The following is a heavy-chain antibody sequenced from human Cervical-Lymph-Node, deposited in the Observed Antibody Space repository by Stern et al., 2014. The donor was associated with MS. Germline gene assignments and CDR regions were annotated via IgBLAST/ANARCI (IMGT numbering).Heavy chain of an antibody. CDR3: TRGGYDFWSGYYRH. V-gene: IGHV3-49*04. J-gene: IGHJ4*02. D-gene: IGHD3-3*01. CDR1: GFTFGDYA. Sequence: EVQLEESGGGLVQPGRSLRLSCTASGFTFGDYAMSWVRQAPGKGLAWVGFIRSKAYGGTTEYAASVKGRFTISRDDSKSIAYLQMNSLKTEDTAVYYCTRGGYDFWSGYYRHWGQGTLVTVSS. CDR2: IRSKAYGGTT.